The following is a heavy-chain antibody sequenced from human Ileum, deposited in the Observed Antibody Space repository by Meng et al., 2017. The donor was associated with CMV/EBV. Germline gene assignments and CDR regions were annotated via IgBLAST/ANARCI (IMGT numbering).Heavy chain of an antibody. J-gene: IGHJ4*02. V-gene: IGHV4-38-2*02. CDR2: IYRSGST. CDR3: ARDATTRFDY. Sequence: SETLSLTCTVSGYSISSGYYWGWIRQPPGKGLEWIGSIYRSGSTYYNPSLKSRVTISVDTSKNQFSLKLSSVTAADTAVYYCARDATTRFDYWGQGKLVNVSS. D-gene: IGHD4-11*01. CDR1: GYSISSGYY.